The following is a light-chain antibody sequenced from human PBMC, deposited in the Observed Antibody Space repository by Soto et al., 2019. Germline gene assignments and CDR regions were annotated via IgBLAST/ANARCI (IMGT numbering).Light chain of an antibody. J-gene: IGKJ5*01. Sequence: IVLTQSQGTLSLSPGERVTLSCRASQIVTTRLAWYQHKPGQAPRLLMSGASSRASGVPVRFSGSGSGTDFTLTISRLEPEDFALYYCQQYGGSPITFGLGTRLE. CDR2: GAS. CDR1: QIVTTR. V-gene: IGKV3-20*01. CDR3: QQYGGSPIT.